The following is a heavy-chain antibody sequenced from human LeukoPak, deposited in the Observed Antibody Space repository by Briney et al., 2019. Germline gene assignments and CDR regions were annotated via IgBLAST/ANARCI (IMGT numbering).Heavy chain of an antibody. V-gene: IGHV4-38-2*02. CDR2: VYHSGST. CDR1: GYSISSGYN. CDR3: ARVYPWSFGESNGFDH. Sequence: SETLTLTCTVSGYSISSGYNRGWIRQPPGKGLEWIGIVYHSGSTYYNPSLRSRVTILVATSTNQFSLKLRSVTAADTAVYYCARVYPWSFGESNGFDHWGQGTLVTVSS. J-gene: IGHJ5*02. D-gene: IGHD3-10*01.